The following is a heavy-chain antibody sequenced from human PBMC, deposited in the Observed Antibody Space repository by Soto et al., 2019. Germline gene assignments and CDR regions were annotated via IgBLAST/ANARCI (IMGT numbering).Heavy chain of an antibody. CDR3: AADGIVVVPAAIDYYYYGMDV. CDR2: IVVGSGNT. Sequence: QLVQSGAEVKKPGSSVKVSCKASGGTFSSYAISWVRQARGQRLEWIGWIVVGSGNTNYAQKFQERVTITRDMTTSTAYMELSSLRSEDTAVYYCAADGIVVVPAAIDYYYYGMDVWGQGTTVTVSS. D-gene: IGHD2-2*01. CDR1: GGTFSSYA. J-gene: IGHJ6*02. V-gene: IGHV1-58*02.